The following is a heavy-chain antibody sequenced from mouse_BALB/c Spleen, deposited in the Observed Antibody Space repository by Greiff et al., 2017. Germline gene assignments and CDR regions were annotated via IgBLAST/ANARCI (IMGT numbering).Heavy chain of an antibody. CDR3: ARLGDDTFFDY. CDR2: ISSGSSTI. Sequence: EVQVVESGGGLVQPGGSRKLSCAASGFTFSSFGMHWVRQAPEKGLEWVAYISSGSSTIYYADTVKGRFTISRDNPKNTLFLQMTSLRSEDTAMYYCARLGDDTFFDYWGQGTTLTVSS. V-gene: IGHV5-17*02. D-gene: IGHD2-3*01. J-gene: IGHJ2*01. CDR1: GFTFSSFG.